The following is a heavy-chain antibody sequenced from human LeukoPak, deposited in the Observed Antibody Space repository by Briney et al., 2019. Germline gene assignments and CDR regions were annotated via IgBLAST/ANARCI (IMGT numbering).Heavy chain of an antibody. CDR2: IYYSGST. D-gene: IGHD5-12*01. V-gene: IGHV4-59*01. Sequence: SETLSLTCIVSGGAISSYYWNWIRQPPGKGLEWIGYIYYSGSTNYNPSLKSRVTISVDTSKNQFSLKLSSVTAADTAVYYCARVSGYDWESFYDYWGQGTLVTVSS. J-gene: IGHJ4*02. CDR1: GGAISSYY. CDR3: ARVSGYDWESFYDY.